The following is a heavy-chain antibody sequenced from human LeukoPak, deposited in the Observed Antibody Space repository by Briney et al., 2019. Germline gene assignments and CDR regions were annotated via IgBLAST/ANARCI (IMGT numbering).Heavy chain of an antibody. CDR1: GFTFSSYW. J-gene: IGHJ4*02. D-gene: IGHD3-22*01. CDR2: INSDGSST. V-gene: IGHV3-74*01. CDR3: ARAESYDSSASFDY. Sequence: GGSLRLSCAASGFTFSSYWMHWVRQAPGKGLVWVSRINSDGSSTSYADSVKGRFTISRGNAKNTLYLQMNSLRAEDTAVYYCARAESYDSSASFDYWGQGTLVTVSS.